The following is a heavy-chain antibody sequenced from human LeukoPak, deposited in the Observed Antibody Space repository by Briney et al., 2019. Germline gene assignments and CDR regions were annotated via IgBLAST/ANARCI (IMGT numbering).Heavy chain of an antibody. Sequence: GGSLRLSCTASGFTFSDYYMSWIRQAPGKGLEWFSSISGSGTTIYYADSVKGRFTISRDNAKNSLYLQMNGLRAEDTAVYYCARPSSGYSIDYWGQGTLVTVSS. CDR2: ISGSGTTI. CDR3: ARPSSGYSIDY. V-gene: IGHV3-11*04. D-gene: IGHD3-22*01. J-gene: IGHJ4*02. CDR1: GFTFSDYY.